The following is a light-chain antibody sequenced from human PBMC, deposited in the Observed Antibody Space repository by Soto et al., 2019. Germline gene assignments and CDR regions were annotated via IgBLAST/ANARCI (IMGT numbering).Light chain of an antibody. CDR3: QSYDNGLSVYV. CDR2: XXX. CDR1: SSNVGPGDS. V-gene: IGLV1-40*01. Sequence: QAVLTQPPSVSGAPGQRVTISCAGASSNVGPGDSVHWYQHLPGTAPKLLIXXXXXRPSGVPDRFSASKSGTSASLAITGLQAEDEGDYYCQSYDNGLSVYVFGTGTKVTVL. J-gene: IGLJ1*01.